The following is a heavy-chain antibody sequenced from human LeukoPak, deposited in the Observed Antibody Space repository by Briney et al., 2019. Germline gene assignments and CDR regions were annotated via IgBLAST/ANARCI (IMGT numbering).Heavy chain of an antibody. J-gene: IGHJ4*02. CDR3: ARDRDDFWSGYYTGSFDY. Sequence: GASVKVSCKASGYTFTGYYMHWVRQAPGQGLEWMGWINPNSGGTNYAQKFQGRVTMTRDTSISTAYMELSRLRSDDTAVYYRARDRDDFWSGYYTGSFDYWGQGTLVTVSS. D-gene: IGHD3-3*01. CDR1: GYTFTGYY. V-gene: IGHV1-2*02. CDR2: INPNSGGT.